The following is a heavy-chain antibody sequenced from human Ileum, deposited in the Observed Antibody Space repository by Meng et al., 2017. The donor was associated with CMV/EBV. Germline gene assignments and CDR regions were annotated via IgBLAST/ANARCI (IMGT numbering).Heavy chain of an antibody. D-gene: IGHD2-8*02. J-gene: IGHJ5*02. V-gene: IGHV2-26*01. CDR2: IFSNDEK. CDR3: ARLYCTGINCYDSRANWFDP. Sequence: SGPTLVKPTETLTLTCTVSGFSLSNPTMGVTWIRQPPGKALEWLAHIFSNDEKSYSPSLMHRLTISKDTSKSQVVLTVTNMDPVDTATYYCARLYCTGINCYDSRANWFDPWGQGTLVTVSS. CDR1: GFSLSNPTMG.